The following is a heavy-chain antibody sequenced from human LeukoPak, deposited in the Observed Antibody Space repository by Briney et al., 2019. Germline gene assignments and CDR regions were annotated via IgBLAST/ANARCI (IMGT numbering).Heavy chain of an antibody. CDR2: IKQDGSEK. V-gene: IGHV3-7*01. J-gene: IGHJ4*02. Sequence: GGSLRLSCAASGFTVSSNYMSWVRQAPGKGLEWVANIKQDGSEKCYVDSVKGRFTISRDNAKNSLYLQMNGLRAEDTAVYYCARAVRSSGWYEGYWGQGTLVTVSS. CDR1: GFTVSSNY. CDR3: ARAVRSSGWYEGY. D-gene: IGHD6-19*01.